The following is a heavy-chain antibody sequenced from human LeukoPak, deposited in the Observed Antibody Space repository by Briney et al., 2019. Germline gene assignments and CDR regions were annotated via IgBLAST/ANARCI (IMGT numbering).Heavy chain of an antibody. CDR2: IIPIFGTA. J-gene: IGHJ4*02. CDR1: GGTFSSYA. Sequence: SVKVSCKASGGTFSSYAISWVRQAPGQGLEWMGGIIPIFGTANYAQKFQGRVTITTDESTSTAYMELSSLRSEDTAVYYCARDSPLGYCSSTSCSPDYWGQGTLVTVSS. CDR3: ARDSPLGYCSSTSCSPDY. D-gene: IGHD2-2*01. V-gene: IGHV1-69*05.